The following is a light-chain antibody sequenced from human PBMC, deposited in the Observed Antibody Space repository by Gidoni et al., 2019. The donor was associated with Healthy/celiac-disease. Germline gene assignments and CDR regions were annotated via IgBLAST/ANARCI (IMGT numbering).Light chain of an antibody. Sequence: SLAVSLGARATINCKSSQSVLYSSNNKNYLAWYQQKPGQPPKLLIYWASTRESGVPDRFSGSGSGTDFTLTISSLQAEDVAVYYCQQYYSTPRTFGQGTKVEIK. V-gene: IGKV4-1*01. CDR2: WAS. CDR1: QSVLYSSNNKNY. CDR3: QQYYSTPRT. J-gene: IGKJ1*01.